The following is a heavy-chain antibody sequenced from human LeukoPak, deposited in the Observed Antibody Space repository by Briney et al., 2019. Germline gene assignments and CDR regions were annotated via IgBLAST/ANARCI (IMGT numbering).Heavy chain of an antibody. D-gene: IGHD2-2*01. V-gene: IGHV3-23*01. CDR2: ISGSGGST. Sequence: GGSLRLSCAASGFTFSSYAMSWVRQAPGKGLEWVSAISGSGGSTYYADSVKGRFTIARDNSKNTLYLQMNSLRAEDTAVYYCAKVPDVVVVPAAEDYWGQGTLVTVSS. CDR1: GFTFSSYA. CDR3: AKVPDVVVVPAAEDY. J-gene: IGHJ4*02.